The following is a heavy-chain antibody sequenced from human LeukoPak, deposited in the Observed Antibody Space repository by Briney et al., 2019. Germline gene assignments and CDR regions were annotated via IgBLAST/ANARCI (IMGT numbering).Heavy chain of an antibody. Sequence: GSLRLSCAASGFTFSDYSLYSMHWVRQPPGKGLEWIGSIYYSGSTYYNPSLKSQVTISVDTSKNQFSLKLSSVTAADTAVYYCARLPIRGYSYGFGPTRGVEFDYWGQGTLVTVSS. CDR1: GFTFSDYSLYS. V-gene: IGHV4-39*01. CDR2: IYYSGST. J-gene: IGHJ4*02. D-gene: IGHD5-18*01. CDR3: ARLPIRGYSYGFGPTRGVEFDY.